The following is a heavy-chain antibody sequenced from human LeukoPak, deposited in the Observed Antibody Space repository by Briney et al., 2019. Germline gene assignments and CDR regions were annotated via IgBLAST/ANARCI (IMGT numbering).Heavy chain of an antibody. V-gene: IGHV3-30*03. CDR2: ISYDGSNK. Sequence: GGSLRLSCAASGFTFSSYGMHWVRQAPGKGLEWVAVISYDGSNKYYADSVKGRFTISRDNSKNTLYLQMNSLKASDTAMYYCARHYYDTEEGWEEHYYMDVWGKGTTVTISS. D-gene: IGHD3-22*01. CDR3: ARHYYDTEEGWEEHYYMDV. J-gene: IGHJ6*03. CDR1: GFTFSSYG.